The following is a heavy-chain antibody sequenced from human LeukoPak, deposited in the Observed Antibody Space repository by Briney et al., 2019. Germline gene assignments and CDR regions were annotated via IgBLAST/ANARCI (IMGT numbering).Heavy chain of an antibody. CDR3: AREVGRDGYNHFDS. Sequence: SETLSLTCTVSGASISSYYWNWIRQPPGRGLDWIGYMYYSGSTNFNPSLKSRVTLSIDTSRNQFSLKLASVTAADTAFYFCAREVGRDGYNHFDSWGQGTLVTVSS. J-gene: IGHJ4*02. CDR2: MYYSGST. V-gene: IGHV4-59*01. CDR1: GASISSYY. D-gene: IGHD5-24*01.